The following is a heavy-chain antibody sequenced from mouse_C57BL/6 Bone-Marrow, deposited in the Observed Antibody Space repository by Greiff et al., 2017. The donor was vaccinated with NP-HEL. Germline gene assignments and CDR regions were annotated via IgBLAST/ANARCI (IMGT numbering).Heavy chain of an antibody. Sequence: QVQLKQPGAELVRPGSSVKLSCKASGYTFTSYWMDWVKQRPGQGLEWIGNIYPSDSETHYNQKFKDKATLTVDKSSSTAYMQLSSLTSEDSAVYYCARQVYDYDAGAWFAYWGQGTLVTVSA. V-gene: IGHV1-61*01. CDR2: IYPSDSET. J-gene: IGHJ3*01. D-gene: IGHD2-4*01. CDR1: GYTFTSYW. CDR3: ARQVYDYDAGAWFAY.